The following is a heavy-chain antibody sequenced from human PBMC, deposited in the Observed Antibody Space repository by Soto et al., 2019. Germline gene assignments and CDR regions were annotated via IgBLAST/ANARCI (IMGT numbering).Heavy chain of an antibody. CDR3: ARDRGEYTSSWFWYFSH. CDR1: GASISSFN. Sequence: SETLSLTCSVSGASISSFNWNWVRQPAGKGPEWVGRLNITGTINYNPSLKSRITMSMDTSKNQISLHLRSVTAADTAIYYCARDRGEYTSSWFWYFSHWGHGTLVTVSS. V-gene: IGHV4-4*07. CDR2: LNITGTI. D-gene: IGHD6-13*01. J-gene: IGHJ2*01.